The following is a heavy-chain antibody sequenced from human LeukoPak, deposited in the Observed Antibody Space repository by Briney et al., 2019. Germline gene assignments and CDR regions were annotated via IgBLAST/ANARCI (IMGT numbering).Heavy chain of an antibody. V-gene: IGHV3-23*01. D-gene: IGHD3-10*01. J-gene: IGHJ4*02. CDR1: GFTFSSYA. Sequence: PGGSLRLSCAASGFTFSSYAMSWFRQAPGKGLEWVSAISGSGGSTYYADSVKGRFTISRDNSKNTLYLQMNSLRAEDTAVYYCAKDRTYYYGSGSSAMFDYWGQGTLVTVSS. CDR2: ISGSGGST. CDR3: AKDRTYYYGSGSSAMFDY.